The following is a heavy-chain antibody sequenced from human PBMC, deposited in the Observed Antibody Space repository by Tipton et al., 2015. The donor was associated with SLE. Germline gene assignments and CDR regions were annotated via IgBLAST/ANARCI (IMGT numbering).Heavy chain of an antibody. J-gene: IGHJ3*01. CDR2: IFGTGGT. D-gene: IGHD3-22*01. CDR1: GDSVSSYY. CDR3: ARSGSSGSSPEASDV. V-gene: IGHV4-4*07. Sequence: SLTCSVSGDSVSSYYYNWIRQPAGKGLEWIGRIFGTGGTDYNPSLKSRVTMSVDTSKNELSLKLTSVTAADTAVYYCARSGSSGSSPEASDVWGQGTMVTVSS.